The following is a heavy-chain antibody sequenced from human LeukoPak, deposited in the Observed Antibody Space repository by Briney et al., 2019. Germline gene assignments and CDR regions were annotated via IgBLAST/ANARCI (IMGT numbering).Heavy chain of an antibody. J-gene: IGHJ6*04. V-gene: IGHV3-11*01. CDR2: ITNGGSTI. Sequence: GGSLRLSCAASGFTFSDYNMNWVRQAPGRGLEWVSYITNGGSTIHHADSVKGRFTISRDNAKKTLYLQMNSLRAEDTAVYYCARSIGLTGGGVDVWGKGTTVTVSS. CDR3: ARSIGLTGGGVDV. CDR1: GFTFSDYN. D-gene: IGHD3-9*01.